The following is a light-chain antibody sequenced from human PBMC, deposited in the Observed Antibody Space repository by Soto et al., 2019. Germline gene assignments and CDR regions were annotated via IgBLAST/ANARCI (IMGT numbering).Light chain of an antibody. J-gene: IGLJ2*01. CDR3: STWDDSLNAVL. V-gene: IGLV1-44*01. CDR1: NSNIGSNT. Sequence: QSVLTQPPSASGTPGQRVTISCSGSNSNIGSNTVSWYQQLPGTAPKLLIYYNNQRPSGVPDRFSGSKSGTSASLAISGLQSEDEADYYCSTWDDSLNAVLFGGGTQLTVL. CDR2: YNN.